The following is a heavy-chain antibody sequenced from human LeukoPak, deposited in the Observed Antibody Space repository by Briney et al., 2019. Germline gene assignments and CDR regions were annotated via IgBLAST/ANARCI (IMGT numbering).Heavy chain of an antibody. V-gene: IGHV4-39*01. Sequence: PSETLSLTCTISGGSISSSTYYWGWIRQPPGKGLEWIGNIYYTGRTHSNPSLQSRATLSVDTSKNQFSLKLSSVTAADTAVYYCATGVHGITAAGDYYFDYWGQGTLVTVSS. D-gene: IGHD6-13*01. CDR3: ATGVHGITAAGDYYFDY. CDR1: GGSISSSTYY. CDR2: IYYTGRT. J-gene: IGHJ4*02.